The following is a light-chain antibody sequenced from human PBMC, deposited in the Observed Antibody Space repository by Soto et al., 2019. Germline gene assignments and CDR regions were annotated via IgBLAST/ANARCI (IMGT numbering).Light chain of an antibody. Sequence: EIGLTQSPGTLALSPWERATLSCRTSRSVSSSYLAWYQQKPGQPPKLLIYWASTRESGVPDRFSGSGSGTDFTLTISSLQAEDVAVYYCQQYYSTPPWTFGQGTKVDI. CDR1: RSVSSSY. J-gene: IGKJ1*01. CDR2: WAS. V-gene: IGKV4-1*01. CDR3: QQYYSTPPWT.